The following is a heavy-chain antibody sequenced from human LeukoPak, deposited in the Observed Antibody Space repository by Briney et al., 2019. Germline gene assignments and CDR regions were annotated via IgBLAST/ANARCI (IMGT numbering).Heavy chain of an antibody. CDR1: GFTVSTNY. CDR2: IYTGGST. V-gene: IGHV3-53*01. Sequence: PGGSLRLSCAASGFTVSTNYMSWVRQAPGKGLEWVSVIYTGGSTYYSDSVMGRFTLSRDNSKNTLYLQMKSLRAEDTAVYYCASHYDYGGSLDYWGQGTLVTVSS. D-gene: IGHD4-23*01. CDR3: ASHYDYGGSLDY. J-gene: IGHJ4*02.